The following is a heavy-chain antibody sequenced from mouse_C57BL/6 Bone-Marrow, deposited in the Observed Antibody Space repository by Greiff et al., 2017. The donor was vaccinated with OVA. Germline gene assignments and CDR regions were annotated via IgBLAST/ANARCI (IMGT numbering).Heavy chain of an antibody. CDR1: GYTFTDYY. Sequence: EVQLQQSGPELVKPGASVKISCKASGYTFTDYYMNWVKQSHGKSLEWIGDINPNNGGTSYNQKFKGKATLTVDKSSSTAYMELRSLTSEDSAVYYCARCDEDYWGQGTTLTVSS. CDR2: INPNNGGT. J-gene: IGHJ2*01. V-gene: IGHV1-26*01. CDR3: ARCDEDY. D-gene: IGHD2-3*01.